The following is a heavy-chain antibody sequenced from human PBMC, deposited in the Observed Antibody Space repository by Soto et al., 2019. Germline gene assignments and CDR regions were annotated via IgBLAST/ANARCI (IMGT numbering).Heavy chain of an antibody. CDR3: AKCSSSAVDSYYFDY. Sequence: GGSMRLSCAASGFTFSSYGMHWVRQAPGKGLEWVAVISYDGSNKYYADSVKGRFTISRDNSKNTLYLQMNSLRAEDTAVYYCAKCSSSAVDSYYFDYWGQGTLVTVSS. J-gene: IGHJ4*02. CDR1: GFTFSSYG. CDR2: ISYDGSNK. D-gene: IGHD6-13*01. V-gene: IGHV3-30*18.